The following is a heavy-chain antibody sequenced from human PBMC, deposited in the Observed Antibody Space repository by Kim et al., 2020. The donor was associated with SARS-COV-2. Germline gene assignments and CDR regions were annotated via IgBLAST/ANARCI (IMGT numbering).Heavy chain of an antibody. Sequence: SETLSLTCTVSGGSISSSSYYWGWIRQPPGKGLEWIGSIYYSGSTYYNPSLKSRVTISVDTSKNQFSLKLSSVTAADTAVYYCARRVGYCSGGSCYQGGMDVWGQGTTVTVSS. J-gene: IGHJ6*02. CDR3: ARRVGYCSGGSCYQGGMDV. CDR2: IYYSGST. D-gene: IGHD2-15*01. V-gene: IGHV4-39*01. CDR1: GGSISSSSYY.